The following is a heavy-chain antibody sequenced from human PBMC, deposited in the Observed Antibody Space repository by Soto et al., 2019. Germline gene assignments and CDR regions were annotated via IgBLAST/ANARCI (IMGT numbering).Heavy chain of an antibody. CDR1: GGSISSSSYY. CDR3: ARHTYYDFWSGYYHLRYYFAY. D-gene: IGHD3-3*01. Sequence: SETLSLTCTVSGGSISSSSYYWGWIRQPPGKGLEWIGSIYYSGSTYYNPSLKSRVTISVDTSKNQFSLKLSSVTAADTAVYYCARHTYYDFWSGYYHLRYYFAYWGQGTLVTVSS. J-gene: IGHJ4*02. V-gene: IGHV4-39*01. CDR2: IYYSGST.